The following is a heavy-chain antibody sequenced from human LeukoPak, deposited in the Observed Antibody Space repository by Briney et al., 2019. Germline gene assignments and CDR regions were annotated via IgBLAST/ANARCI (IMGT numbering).Heavy chain of an antibody. V-gene: IGHV4-38-2*02. Sequence: SETLSLTCSVSGYSISSGYYWGWIRQPPGKGLEWIGSIYHSGNTYYNPSLKSQVTISVDTSKNQFSLKLSSVTAADTAVYYCARGSPLGQNWFDPWGQGTLVTVSS. D-gene: IGHD3-10*01. CDR1: GYSISSGYY. J-gene: IGHJ5*02. CDR3: ARGSPLGQNWFDP. CDR2: IYHSGNT.